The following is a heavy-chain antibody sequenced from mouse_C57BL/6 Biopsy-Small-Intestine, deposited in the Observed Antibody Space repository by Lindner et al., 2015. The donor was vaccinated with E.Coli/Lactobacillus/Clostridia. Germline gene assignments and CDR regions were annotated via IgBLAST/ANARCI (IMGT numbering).Heavy chain of an antibody. CDR3: ARFPYYSDPYAMDY. J-gene: IGHJ4*01. CDR1: GYTFSGSW. CDR2: ILPGSGST. Sequence: VQLQESGAEVMKPGASVKLSCKATGYTFSGSWIEWVKQRPGHGLEWIGEILPGSGSTNYNEKFKDKATFTAAASSNTVYMQLSSLTTEDSAIYYCARFPYYSDPYAMDYWGQGTSVTASS. D-gene: IGHD2-12*01. V-gene: IGHV1-9*01.